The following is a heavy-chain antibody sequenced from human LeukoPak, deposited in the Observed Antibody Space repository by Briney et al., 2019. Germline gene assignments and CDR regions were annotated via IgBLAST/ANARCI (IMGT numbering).Heavy chain of an antibody. D-gene: IGHD6-25*01. CDR3: ARLAAQDAFDI. V-gene: IGHV3-21*01. Sequence: PGGSLTLSCAASGFTFSSYSMNWVRQAPGKGLEWVSAISSSSSYIYYADSVNGRFTISRDNAKNSLYLQMNSLRAEDTAVYYCARLAAQDAFDIWGQGTMVTVSS. CDR2: ISSSSSYI. J-gene: IGHJ3*02. CDR1: GFTFSSYS.